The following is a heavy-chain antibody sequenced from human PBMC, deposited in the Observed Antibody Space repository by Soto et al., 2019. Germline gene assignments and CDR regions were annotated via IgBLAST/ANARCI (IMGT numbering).Heavy chain of an antibody. D-gene: IGHD1-7*01. V-gene: IGHV3-11*01. Sequence: SCAASGFTFSDYYMSWIRQAPGKGLEWVSYISSSGSTIYYADSVKGRFTISRDNAKNSLYLQMNSLRAEDTAVYYCARDYNWNYGDWFDPWGQGTLVTVSS. CDR1: GFTFSDYY. CDR2: ISSSGSTI. J-gene: IGHJ5*02. CDR3: ARDYNWNYGDWFDP.